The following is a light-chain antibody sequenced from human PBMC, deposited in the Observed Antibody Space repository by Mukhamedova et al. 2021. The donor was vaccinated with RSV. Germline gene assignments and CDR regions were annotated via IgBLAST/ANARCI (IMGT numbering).Light chain of an antibody. CDR3: HQFSSYPQT. J-gene: IGKJ1*01. V-gene: IGKV1-13*02. CDR2: DAS. Sequence: WYQRRLHGKTPKLLISDASNLEGGVPSRFSGSGSGTDFTLTISSLQPEDFATYYCHQFSSYPQTFGQGTKVEIK.